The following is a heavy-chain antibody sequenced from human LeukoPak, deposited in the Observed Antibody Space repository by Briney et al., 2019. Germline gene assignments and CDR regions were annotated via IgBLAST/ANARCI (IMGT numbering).Heavy chain of an antibody. V-gene: IGHV3-66*01. CDR1: GFTVSSNY. CDR2: IYSGGST. Sequence: GGSLRLSCAASGFTVSSNYMSWVRQAPGKGLEWVSVIYSGGSTYYADSVKGRFTISRDNSKNTLYLQMNSLRAEDTAVYYCARGASGGYFDWSSNPYNWFDPWGQGTLVTVSS. CDR3: ARGASGGYFDWSSNPYNWFDP. D-gene: IGHD3-9*01. J-gene: IGHJ5*02.